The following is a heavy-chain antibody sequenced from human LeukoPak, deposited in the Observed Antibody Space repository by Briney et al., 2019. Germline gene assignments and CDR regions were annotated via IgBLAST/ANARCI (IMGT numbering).Heavy chain of an antibody. CDR2: IGGGDT. V-gene: IGHV3-23*01. J-gene: IGHJ4*02. D-gene: IGHD2-8*01. CDR3: AKDGQSFNSMYDYFDS. CDR1: GFTFRTFA. Sequence: GGSLRLSCSTSGFTFRTFAMSWVRQAPGKGLEWVSSIGGGDTYYADSVKGRFIISRDDSRSTVDLQMSSLRAEDTAVYYCAKDGQSFNSMYDYFDSWGPGTLVTVSS.